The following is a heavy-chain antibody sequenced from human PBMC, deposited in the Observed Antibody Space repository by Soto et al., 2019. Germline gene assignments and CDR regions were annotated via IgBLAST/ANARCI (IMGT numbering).Heavy chain of an antibody. V-gene: IGHV1-46*01. Sequence: ASVKVSCKASGYTFTSYYMHWVRQAPGQGLEWMGIINPSGGSTSYAQKFRGRVTMTRDTSTSTVYMELSSLRSEDTAVYYCACASSGSWFDPWGQGTLVTVSS. D-gene: IGHD3-22*01. J-gene: IGHJ5*02. CDR2: INPSGGST. CDR1: GYTFTSYY. CDR3: ACASSGSWFDP.